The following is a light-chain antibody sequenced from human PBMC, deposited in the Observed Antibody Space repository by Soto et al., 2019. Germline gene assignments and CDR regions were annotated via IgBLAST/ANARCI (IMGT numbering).Light chain of an antibody. V-gene: IGLV2-14*01. J-gene: IGLJ1*01. CDR2: DVR. Sequence: QSVLTQPASVPGSPGQSITISCTGTSSDFGGYNYVSWYQQHPGKAPKLMIYDVRNRASGASNRFSGSKSGNTASLTISGLQAEDEADYYCTSYTSSSTLYVFGTGTKVTVL. CDR1: SSDFGGYNY. CDR3: TSYTSSSTLYV.